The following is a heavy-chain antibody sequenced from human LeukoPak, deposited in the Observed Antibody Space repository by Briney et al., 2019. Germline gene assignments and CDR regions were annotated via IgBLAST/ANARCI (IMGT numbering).Heavy chain of an antibody. V-gene: IGHV3-30*04. CDR1: GFTFSSYA. J-gene: IGHJ5*02. CDR3: ARGGNYCSGGSCYRVMFPGVPNWFDP. CDR2: ISYDGSNK. D-gene: IGHD2-15*01. Sequence: GGSLRLSCAASGFTFSSYAMHWVRQAPGKGLEWVAVISYDGSNKYYADSVKGRFTISRDNSKNTLYLQMNSLRAEDTAVYYCARGGNYCSGGSCYRVMFPGVPNWFDPWGQGTLVTVSS.